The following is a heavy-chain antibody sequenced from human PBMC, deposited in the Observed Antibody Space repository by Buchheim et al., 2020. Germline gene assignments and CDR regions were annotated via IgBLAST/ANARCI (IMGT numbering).Heavy chain of an antibody. J-gene: IGHJ3*02. CDR1: GNTFTSKH. D-gene: IGHD2-21*01. Sequence: QVQAEQSGAEVKKPGASVKVSCTPSGNTFTSKHVHWVRQAPGQGLEWMGGIIPIFGTANYAQKFQGRVTITADESTSTAYMELSSLRSEDTAVYYCAREGYCGGDCYRSNDAFDIWGQGT. V-gene: IGHV1-69*01. CDR3: AREGYCGGDCYRSNDAFDI. CDR2: IIPIFGTA.